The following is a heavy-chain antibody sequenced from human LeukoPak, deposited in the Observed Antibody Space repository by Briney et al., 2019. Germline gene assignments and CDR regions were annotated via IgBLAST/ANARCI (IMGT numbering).Heavy chain of an antibody. CDR2: INPNSGGT. J-gene: IGHJ4*02. CDR1: GYTLTGSH. V-gene: IGHV1-2*02. CDR3: ASGAVYTGLFPNPLDY. D-gene: IGHD3-16*01. Sequence: ASVKVSCKASGYTLTGSHMHCVPQAPGQGLEWMGWINPNSGGTNYAQKFQGRVTMTRDTSISTAYMELSRLRSDDTAVYYGASGAVYTGLFPNPLDYWGQGTLVTVSS.